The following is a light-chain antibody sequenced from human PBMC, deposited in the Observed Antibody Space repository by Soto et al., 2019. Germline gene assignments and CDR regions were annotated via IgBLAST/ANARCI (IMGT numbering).Light chain of an antibody. CDR2: DVS. V-gene: IGLV2-14*01. CDR1: SSDVGGYNY. Sequence: QSVLTQPASVSGSPGQSITISCTGTSSDVGGYNYVSWYQQHPGKAPKLMIYDVSNRPSGVSNRFSGSKSSNTASLTTSGLQAEDEADYYCSSYTSSSTLKVFGTGTKVTVL. J-gene: IGLJ1*01. CDR3: SSYTSSSTLKV.